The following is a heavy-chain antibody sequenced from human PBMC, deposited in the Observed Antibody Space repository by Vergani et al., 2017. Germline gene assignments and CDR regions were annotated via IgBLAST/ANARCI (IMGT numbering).Heavy chain of an antibody. Sequence: EVQLVESGGGLVQPGGSLRLSCAASGFTFSSYSMNWVRQAPGEGLEWVSYISSSSSTIYYADSVKGRFTISRDNAKNSLYLQMNSLRAEDTAVYYCAGGGATTGFGELYYYYYGMDVWGQGTTVTVSS. V-gene: IGHV3-48*01. CDR1: GFTFSSYS. CDR2: ISSSSSTI. D-gene: IGHD3-10*01. J-gene: IGHJ6*02. CDR3: AGGGATTGFGELYYYYYGMDV.